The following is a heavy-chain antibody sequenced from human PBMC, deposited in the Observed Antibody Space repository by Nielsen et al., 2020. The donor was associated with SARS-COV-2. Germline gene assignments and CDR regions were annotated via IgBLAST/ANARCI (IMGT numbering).Heavy chain of an antibody. Sequence: ASVKVSCKASGYTFTSYGISWVRQAPGQRLEWMGWISAYNGNTNYAQKLQGRVTMTTDTYTSTAYMELRSLRSDDTAVYYCARTSRDITIFGVVIRLGYWGQGTLVTVSS. D-gene: IGHD3-3*01. CDR2: ISAYNGNT. CDR1: GYTFTSYG. CDR3: ARTSRDITIFGVVIRLGY. V-gene: IGHV1-18*01. J-gene: IGHJ4*02.